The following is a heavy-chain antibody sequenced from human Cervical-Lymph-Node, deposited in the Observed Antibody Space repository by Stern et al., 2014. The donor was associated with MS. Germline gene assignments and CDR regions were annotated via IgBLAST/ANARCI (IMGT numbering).Heavy chain of an antibody. V-gene: IGHV3-9*01. Sequence: EVHLVESGGGLLQPGRSLRLPCPPPGFTFADYPMHWARQPPGHGLDWVSGISCNRGSIGSAASVKVRFTISRANAKNSLHLQLNSLRAEDTALYYCAKDMGYSYGYNYGRDVWGQGTTVTVSS. CDR3: AKDMGYSYGYNYGRDV. J-gene: IGHJ6*02. CDR1: GFTFADYP. CDR2: ISCNRGSI. D-gene: IGHD5-18*01.